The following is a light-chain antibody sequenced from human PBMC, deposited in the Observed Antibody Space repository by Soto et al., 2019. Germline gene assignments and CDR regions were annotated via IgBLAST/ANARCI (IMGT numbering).Light chain of an antibody. Sequence: SVLTQPPSASWTPGQRVTISCSGSSSNIGSKTVNWYQQLPGTVPKLLIYNSYQRPSGVPDRFSGSKSGTSASLAISGLQSEDEADYYCAAWDASLNGYVFGAGTKVTVL. J-gene: IGLJ1*01. CDR1: SSNIGSKT. CDR2: NSY. V-gene: IGLV1-44*01. CDR3: AAWDASLNGYV.